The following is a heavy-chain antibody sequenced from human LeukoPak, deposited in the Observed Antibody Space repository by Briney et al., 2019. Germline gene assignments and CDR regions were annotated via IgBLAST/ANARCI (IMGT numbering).Heavy chain of an antibody. J-gene: IGHJ4*02. V-gene: IGHV3-23*01. CDR3: ANLRYFDWPGDY. D-gene: IGHD3-9*01. Sequence: GGSLRLSCAASGFTFSSYAMSWVRQAPGKGLEWVSSISGPGGSTYYADSVKDRFTISRDKSKNTLYLQMNSLRPEDTALYYCANLRYFDWPGDYWGQGTLVTVSS. CDR1: GFTFSSYA. CDR2: ISGPGGST.